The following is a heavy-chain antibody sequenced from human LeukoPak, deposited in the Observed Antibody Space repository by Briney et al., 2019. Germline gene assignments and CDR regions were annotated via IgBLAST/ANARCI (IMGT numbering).Heavy chain of an antibody. Sequence: GGSLRLSCAASGFTFSSYEMNWVRQAPGEGLEWVSYISASGTTIYYADSVKGRFIISRDNTRNSLYLQMNSLRAEDTALYYCARSPGRNVLGYGGQGTLVTVSS. CDR3: ARSPGRNVLGY. CDR1: GFTFSSYE. CDR2: ISASGTTI. J-gene: IGHJ4*02. V-gene: IGHV3-48*03. D-gene: IGHD3-16*01.